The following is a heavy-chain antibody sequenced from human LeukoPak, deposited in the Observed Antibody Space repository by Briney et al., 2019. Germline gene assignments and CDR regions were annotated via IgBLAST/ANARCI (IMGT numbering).Heavy chain of an antibody. CDR1: GFTFTDYW. CDR3: ARDGTAAGLYFDL. D-gene: IGHD6-13*01. V-gene: IGHV3-7*01. Sequence: GGSLRLSCAVSGFTFTDYWLNWVRQAPGKGLEGVASIGQDGGEKSYVDSVKGRFTISRDNTKSSLYLQINSLRAEDTAVYYCARDGTAAGLYFDLWGQGTLVTVSS. CDR2: IGQDGGEK. J-gene: IGHJ4*01.